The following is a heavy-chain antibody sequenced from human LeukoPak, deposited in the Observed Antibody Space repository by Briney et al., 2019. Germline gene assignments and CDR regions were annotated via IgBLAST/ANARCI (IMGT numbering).Heavy chain of an antibody. CDR1: GYTFTSYG. V-gene: IGHV1-18*01. D-gene: IGHD2-2*02. J-gene: IGHJ6*02. CDR2: ISAYNGNT. CDR3: ARDSVVVVPAAILRFPYYYGMDV. Sequence: GASVTVSCKASGYTFTSYGISWVRQAPGQGLEWMGWISAYNGNTNYAQKLQGRVTMTTDTSTSTAYMELRSLRSDDTAVYYCARDSVVVVPAAILRFPYYYGMDVWGQGTTVTVSS.